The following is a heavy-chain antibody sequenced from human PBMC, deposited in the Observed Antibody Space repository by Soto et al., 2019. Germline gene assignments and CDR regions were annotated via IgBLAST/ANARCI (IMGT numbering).Heavy chain of an antibody. CDR1: GFTFSNYE. V-gene: IGHV3-48*03. CDR2: ISASDSSI. J-gene: IGHJ4*02. D-gene: IGHD2-2*01. Sequence: PRLSCAASGFTFSNYEMNWVRQAPGKGLVWASYISASDSSIYYADSVKGRFTISRDNAKNSLYLQMNSLRAEDTAVYYCTRDSVVPAARSDYWGQGTVVTVSS. CDR3: TRDSVVPAARSDY.